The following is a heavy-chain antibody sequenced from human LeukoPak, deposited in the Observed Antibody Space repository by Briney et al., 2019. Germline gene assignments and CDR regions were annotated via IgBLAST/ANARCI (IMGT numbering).Heavy chain of an antibody. V-gene: IGHV4-38-2*02. CDR1: GHSISSGYY. CDR3: ARSRFWSGYYEDY. CDR2: ISHSGST. J-gene: IGHJ4*02. D-gene: IGHD3-3*01. Sequence: SETLSLTCTVSGHSISSGYYRGWIRQPPGKGLEWIASISHSGSTHHNPSLRSRVTISVDTSKNQFSLKLSSVTAADTAVYYCARSRFWSGYYEDYWGQGTLVTVSS.